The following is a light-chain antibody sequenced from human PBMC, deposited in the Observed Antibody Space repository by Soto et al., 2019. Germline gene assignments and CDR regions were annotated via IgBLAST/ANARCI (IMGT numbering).Light chain of an antibody. CDR2: RNT. Sequence: QSALAQPPSASGTPGQRVSISCSGSTSNIGNHYVFWYQHLPGTAPKLLIFRNTHPPSGVPDRFSGSGSGTSASLAISGLRSEDEADYYCATWDDTLRGYVFGTGTKVTVL. J-gene: IGLJ1*01. V-gene: IGLV1-47*01. CDR3: ATWDDTLRGYV. CDR1: TSNIGNHY.